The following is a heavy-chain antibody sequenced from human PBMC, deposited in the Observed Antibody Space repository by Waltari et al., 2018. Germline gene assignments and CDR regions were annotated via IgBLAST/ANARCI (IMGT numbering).Heavy chain of an antibody. CDR2: IYSGGST. J-gene: IGHJ5*02. CDR3: ARDWIGVAGTGGWFDP. V-gene: IGHV3-53*02. Sequence: EVQLVETGGGLIQPGGSLRLSCAASGFTVSSNYMSWVRQAPGKGLEWVSVIYSGGSTYYADSVKGRFTISRDNSKNTLYLQMNSLRAEDTAVYYWARDWIGVAGTGGWFDPWGQGTLVTVSS. CDR1: GFTVSSNY. D-gene: IGHD6-19*01.